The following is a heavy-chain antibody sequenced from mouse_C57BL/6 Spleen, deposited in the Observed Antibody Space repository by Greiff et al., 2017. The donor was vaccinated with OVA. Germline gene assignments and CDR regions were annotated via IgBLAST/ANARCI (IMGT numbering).Heavy chain of an antibody. V-gene: IGHV5-17*01. CDR2: ISSGSSTI. J-gene: IGHJ3*01. CDR1: GFTFSDYG. CDR3: ASLYYGSSPAY. D-gene: IGHD1-1*01. Sequence: EVKLMESGGGLVKPGGSLKLSCAASGFTFSDYGMHWVRQAPEKGLEWVAYISSGSSTIYYADTVKGRFTISRDNAKNTLFLQMTSLRSEDTAMYYCASLYYGSSPAYWGQGTLVTVSA.